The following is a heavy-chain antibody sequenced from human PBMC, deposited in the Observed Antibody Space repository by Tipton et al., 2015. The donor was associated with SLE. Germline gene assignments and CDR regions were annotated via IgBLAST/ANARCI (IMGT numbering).Heavy chain of an antibody. D-gene: IGHD5-12*01. V-gene: IGHV4-39*07. CDR3: ARRAQSGYDSSFRR. J-gene: IGHJ1*01. CDR2: IYYSGRT. Sequence: TLSLTCTVSGDSIRRIGYYWDWIRQPPGKGLEWIGTIYYSGRTNYNPSHKSRVTISVDTSKNQFFLQMSSVTAADTAVYYCARRAQSGYDSSFRRWGQGTLVTVSS. CDR1: GDSIRRIGYY.